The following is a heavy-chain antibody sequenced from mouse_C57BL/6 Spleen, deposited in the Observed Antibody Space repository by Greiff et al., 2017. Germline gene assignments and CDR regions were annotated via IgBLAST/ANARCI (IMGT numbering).Heavy chain of an antibody. CDR3: ATYSGFAY. Sequence: EVKLVESGGGLVKPGGSLKLSCAASGFTFSDYGMHWVRQAPEKGLEWVAYISSGSSTIYYADTVEGRFTISRDNAKNTLVLQMTSLRSEDTAMYYCATYSGFAYWGQGTLVTVSA. J-gene: IGHJ3*01. V-gene: IGHV5-17*01. CDR2: ISSGSSTI. D-gene: IGHD2-10*01. CDR1: GFTFSDYG.